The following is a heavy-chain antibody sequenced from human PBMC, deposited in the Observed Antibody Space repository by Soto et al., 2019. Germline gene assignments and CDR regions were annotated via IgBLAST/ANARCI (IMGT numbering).Heavy chain of an antibody. V-gene: IGHV3-30*18. Sequence: GGSLRLSCAASGFTFSSYSMHWVRQAPGKGLERVAVISYDGSNKYYADSVKGRFTISRDNSKNTLYLQMNSLSAEDTAVYYCAKEGRFGDFPRGNFDYWGQGTLVTVSS. CDR3: AKEGRFGDFPRGNFDY. CDR2: ISYDGSNK. CDR1: GFTFSSYS. D-gene: IGHD3-10*01. J-gene: IGHJ4*02.